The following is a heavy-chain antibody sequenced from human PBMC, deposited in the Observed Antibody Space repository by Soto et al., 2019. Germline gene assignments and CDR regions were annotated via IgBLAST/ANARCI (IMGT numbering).Heavy chain of an antibody. CDR3: AKGKTPFTIRPRLCFDY. D-gene: IGHD3-3*01. J-gene: IGHJ4*02. Sequence: ASVKVSCKASGYTFTSYYMHWVRQAPGQGLEWMGIINPSGGSTSYAQKFQGRVTMTRDNSKNTLYLQMNSLRAEDTAVYYCAKGKTPFTIRPRLCFDYWGQRTLVTVSS. CDR1: GYTFTSYY. V-gene: IGHV1-46*01. CDR2: INPSGGST.